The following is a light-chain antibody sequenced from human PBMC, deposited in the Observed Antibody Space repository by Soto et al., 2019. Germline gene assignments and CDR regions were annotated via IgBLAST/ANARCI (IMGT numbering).Light chain of an antibody. Sequence: EIVLTQSPATLSLSPGERATLSCRASQSVSSYLAWYQQKPGQAPRLLIYDASNRATGIPARFSGSGSGTDVTLTISSLEPEDVAVYYCQQRSNWPPITFGPGTKVDSK. CDR1: QSVSSY. CDR2: DAS. J-gene: IGKJ3*01. V-gene: IGKV3-11*01. CDR3: QQRSNWPPIT.